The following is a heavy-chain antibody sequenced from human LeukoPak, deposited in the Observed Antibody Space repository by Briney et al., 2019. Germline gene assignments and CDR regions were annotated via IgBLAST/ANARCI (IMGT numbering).Heavy chain of an antibody. CDR3: ARDRDGKDY. V-gene: IGHV3-7*03. J-gene: IGHJ4*02. D-gene: IGHD1-1*01. CDR2: IQQNGIEK. Sequence: GGSLRPSCAASGFAFSDSWMSWVRQAPGKGLEWVASIQQNGIEKYYVDSVKGRFTISRDNAKNSLDLQMNSLTAEDTAVYYCARDRDGKDYWGQGTLVTVSS. CDR1: GFAFSDSW.